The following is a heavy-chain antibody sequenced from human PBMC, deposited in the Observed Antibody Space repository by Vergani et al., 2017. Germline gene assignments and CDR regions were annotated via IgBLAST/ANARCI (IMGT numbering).Heavy chain of an antibody. CDR3: ARFFGAVTMDDYYYMDV. Sequence: QVQLVQSGAEVKKPGASVKVSCKASGYTFTGYYMHWVRQAPGQGLEWMGWINPNSGGTNYAQKFQGRVTITADESTSTAYMELSSLRSEDTAVYYCARFFGAVTMDDYYYMDVWGKGTTVTVSS. J-gene: IGHJ6*03. CDR2: INPNSGGT. CDR1: GYTFTGYY. V-gene: IGHV1-2*02. D-gene: IGHD4-17*01.